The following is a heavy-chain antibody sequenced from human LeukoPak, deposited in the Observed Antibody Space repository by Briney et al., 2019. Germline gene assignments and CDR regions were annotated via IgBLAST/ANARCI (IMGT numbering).Heavy chain of an antibody. D-gene: IGHD2-15*01. CDR2: ITTGGNT. CDR3: AKRPTPSRIRNYYMDV. CDR1: GFTVLSNW. Sequence: GGSLRLSCTASGFTVLSNWMSWVRQAPGKGLEWISVITTGGNTFYADSVKGRFTISRDNSKNTLYLQMNSLRAEDTAVYYCAKRPTPSRIRNYYMDVWGKGTTVTVSS. J-gene: IGHJ6*03. V-gene: IGHV3-53*01.